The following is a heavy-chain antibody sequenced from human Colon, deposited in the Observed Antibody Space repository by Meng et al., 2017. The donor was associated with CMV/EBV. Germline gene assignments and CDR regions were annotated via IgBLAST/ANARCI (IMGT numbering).Heavy chain of an antibody. V-gene: IGHV1-2*02. CDR2: INPNSGGT. D-gene: IGHD3-22*01. CDR1: EYPFTGYY. CDR3: ARDWYPGDRRGSFDY. J-gene: IGHJ4*02. Sequence: VQVVPSGAEVKTPGAAVKVSCKASEYPFTGYYMHWVRQAPGQGLEWMGLINPNSGGTNYAQKFQGRVTMTRDTSITTAYMELSRLRSDDTAVYYCARDWYPGDRRGSFDYWGQGTLVTVSS.